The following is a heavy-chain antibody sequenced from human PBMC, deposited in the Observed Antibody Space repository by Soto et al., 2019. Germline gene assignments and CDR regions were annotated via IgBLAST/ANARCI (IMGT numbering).Heavy chain of an antibody. Sequence: QVQLVQSGAEVKKPGSSVKVSCKSSGGTFSSYPISWVRQAPGQGLEWMGGVIPVFGLATYAQKVQGRVTVTADKSTNTAYMEVISLRSEDTAVYYCARGKSYYGSGKGIYDYYSLDVWGQGTTVTVSS. D-gene: IGHD3-10*01. CDR1: GGTFSSYP. CDR2: VIPVFGLA. CDR3: ARGKSYYGSGKGIYDYYSLDV. J-gene: IGHJ6*02. V-gene: IGHV1-69*17.